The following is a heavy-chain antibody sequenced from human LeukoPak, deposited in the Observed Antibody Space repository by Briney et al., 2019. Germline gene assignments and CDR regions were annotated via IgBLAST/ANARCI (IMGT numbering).Heavy chain of an antibody. CDR3: ARPNYGSGSYSFDY. Sequence: SETLSLTCTVSGGSISSYYWSWIRQPPGKGLEWIGYIYYSGSTNYNPSLKSRVTISVDTSKNQFSLKLSSVTAADTAVYYCARPNYGSGSYSFDYWGQGTLVTVSS. CDR1: GGSISSYY. J-gene: IGHJ4*02. V-gene: IGHV4-59*01. D-gene: IGHD3-10*01. CDR2: IYYSGST.